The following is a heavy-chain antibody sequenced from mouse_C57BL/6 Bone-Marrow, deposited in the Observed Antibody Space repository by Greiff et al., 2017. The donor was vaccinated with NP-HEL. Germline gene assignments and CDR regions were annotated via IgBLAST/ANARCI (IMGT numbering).Heavy chain of an antibody. J-gene: IGHJ2*01. CDR1: GYTFTSYT. Sequence: QVHVKQSGAELARPGASVKMSCKASGYTFTSYTMHWVKQRPGQGLEWIGSINPSSGYTKYNQKFKDKATLTADNSSSTAYMQLSSLTSEDSAVYYCARWVDEGYWGQGTTLTVSS. CDR2: INPSSGYT. V-gene: IGHV1-4*01. CDR3: ARWVDEGY. D-gene: IGHD1-1*02.